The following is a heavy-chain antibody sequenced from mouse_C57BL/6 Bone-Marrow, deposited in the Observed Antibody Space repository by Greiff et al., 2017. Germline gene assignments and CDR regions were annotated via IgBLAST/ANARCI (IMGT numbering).Heavy chain of an antibody. CDR3: ARGRQLRPWFAY. V-gene: IGHV3-1*01. CDR1: GYSITSGYD. J-gene: IGHJ3*01. Sequence: DVQLQESGPGMVKPSQSLSLTCTVTGYSITSGYDWHWIRHFPGNKLEWMGYISYSGSTNYNPSLKSRISITHDTSKNHFFLKLNSVTTEDTATYYCARGRQLRPWFAYWGQGTLVTVSA. CDR2: ISYSGST. D-gene: IGHD3-2*02.